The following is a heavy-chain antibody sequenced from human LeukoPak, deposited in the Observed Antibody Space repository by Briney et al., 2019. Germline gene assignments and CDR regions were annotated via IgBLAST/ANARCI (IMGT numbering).Heavy chain of an antibody. J-gene: IGHJ3*02. V-gene: IGHV3-7*05. Sequence: GGSLRLSCAASGFTFSTYWMTWVRQAPGKGPEWVANIKEDGSATYYVDSVKGRFTISRDNSKNTLYLQMNSLRAEDTAVYYCAKELRIGYCSSTSCLDAFDIWGQGTMVTVSS. CDR1: GFTFSTYW. CDR3: AKELRIGYCSSTSCLDAFDI. CDR2: IKEDGSAT. D-gene: IGHD2-2*01.